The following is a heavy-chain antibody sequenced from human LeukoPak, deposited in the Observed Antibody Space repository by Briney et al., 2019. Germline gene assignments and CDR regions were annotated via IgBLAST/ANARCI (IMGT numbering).Heavy chain of an antibody. CDR3: ARVGIAARRMRYYFDY. V-gene: IGHV3-74*01. D-gene: IGHD6-6*01. CDR1: GFTFSSYW. Sequence: GGPLRLSCAASGFTFSSYWMHWVRHAPGKGLVWVSRINNDGSSTNYADSVKGRFTISRDNAKNTLYLQMNSLRAEDTAVYYCARVGIAARRMRYYFDYWGQRTLVSVSS. CDR2: INNDGSST. J-gene: IGHJ4*02.